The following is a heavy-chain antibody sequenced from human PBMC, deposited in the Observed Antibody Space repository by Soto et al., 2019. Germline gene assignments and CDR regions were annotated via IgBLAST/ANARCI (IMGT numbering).Heavy chain of an antibody. J-gene: IGHJ1*01. CDR1: GFTFSSYS. CDR3: ARDGSGDYLSEYFQH. V-gene: IGHV3-21*01. D-gene: IGHD4-17*01. Sequence: GGSLRLSCAASGFTFSSYSMNWVRQAPGKGLEWVSSISSSSSYIYYADSVKGRFTMSRDNAKNSLYLQMNSLRAEDTAVYYCARDGSGDYLSEYFQHWGQGTLVTVSS. CDR2: ISSSSSYI.